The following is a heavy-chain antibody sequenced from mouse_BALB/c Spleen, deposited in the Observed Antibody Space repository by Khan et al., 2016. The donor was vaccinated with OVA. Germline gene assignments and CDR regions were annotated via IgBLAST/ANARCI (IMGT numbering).Heavy chain of an antibody. CDR1: GFNIKDTY. CDR2: IDPANGNT. V-gene: IGHV14-3*02. J-gene: IGHJ4*01. D-gene: IGHD1-1*01. Sequence: VQLKESGAELVKPGASVKLSCTASGFNIKDTYMHWVKQRPEQGLEWIGRIDPANGNTKYDPKFQGKATITADTSSNTAYLQLSSLTSEDTAVYYCAREGLTGAMDYWGQGTSVTVS. CDR3: AREGLTGAMDY.